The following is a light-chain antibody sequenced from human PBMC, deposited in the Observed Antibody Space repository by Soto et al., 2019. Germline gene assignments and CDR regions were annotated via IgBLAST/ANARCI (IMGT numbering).Light chain of an antibody. Sequence: EIVLTQSPGTLSLSPGERATLSCRASQNLHSGFLHWYEQRPGQAPSLHMYGTSSRATGIPDRFSGGGSGTDFTLTISRLEAEDFAVYYCQFFEGSPQYIFGQGTKLAI. CDR3: QFFEGSPQYI. CDR2: GTS. CDR1: QNLHSGF. V-gene: IGKV3-20*01. J-gene: IGKJ2*01.